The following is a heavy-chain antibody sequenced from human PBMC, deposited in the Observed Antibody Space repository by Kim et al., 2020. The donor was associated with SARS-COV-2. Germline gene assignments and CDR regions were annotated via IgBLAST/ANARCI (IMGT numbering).Heavy chain of an antibody. D-gene: IGHD1-20*01. CDR2: ISYDGSNK. CDR3: AKGGGGPLGGIAGFGY. J-gene: IGHJ4*02. CDR1: GFTFSSYG. V-gene: IGHV3-30*18. Sequence: GGSLRLSCAASGFTFSSYGMHWVRQAPGKGLEWVAVISYDGSNKYYADSVKGRFTISRDNSKNTLYLQMNSLRAEDTAVYYCAKGGGGPLGGIAGFGYWGQGTLVTVSS.